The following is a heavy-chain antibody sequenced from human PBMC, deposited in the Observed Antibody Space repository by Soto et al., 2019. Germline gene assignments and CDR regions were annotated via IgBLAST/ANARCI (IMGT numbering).Heavy chain of an antibody. CDR1: GISFSDYW. V-gene: IGHV3-7*01. J-gene: IGHJ4*02. CDR3: ARDLVIRYYFDY. Sequence: GGALRLSCADSGISFSDYWMTWVRQAPGKGLEWVASIKQDGSEKSYVDSVEGRFTISRDNAKNSLYLQMNSLRAEDTAVYYCARDLVIRYYFDYWGQGTLVTVSS. D-gene: IGHD3-16*01. CDR2: IKQDGSEK.